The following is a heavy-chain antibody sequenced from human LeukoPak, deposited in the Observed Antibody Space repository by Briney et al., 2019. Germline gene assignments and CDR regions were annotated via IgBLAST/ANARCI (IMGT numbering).Heavy chain of an antibody. CDR3: ARVRGWGYFDY. V-gene: IGHV1-18*01. D-gene: IGHD3-10*01. Sequence: ASVKVSCKASGYTFTNYGVSWVRQAPGQGLEWMGWISGYNGYTNYAQKFQFRVTMTTDTSTCTAYMELRSLRSDDTAVYYCARVRGWGYFDYWGQGTLVTVSS. CDR1: GYTFTNYG. CDR2: ISGYNGYT. J-gene: IGHJ4*02.